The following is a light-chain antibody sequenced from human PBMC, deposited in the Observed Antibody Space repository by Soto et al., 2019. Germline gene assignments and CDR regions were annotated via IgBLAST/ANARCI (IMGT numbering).Light chain of an antibody. Sequence: DIQMTQSPSTLSASVGDRVTITCRASQNINMWLAWYQQKPGKAPKLLIYDASSLQSGVPSRFSVSGSGTDFTFTINSLRPEDIATYYCQQFHSQPLTFGGGTKVDIK. CDR3: QQFHSQPLT. J-gene: IGKJ4*01. CDR2: DAS. CDR1: QNINMW. V-gene: IGKV1-5*01.